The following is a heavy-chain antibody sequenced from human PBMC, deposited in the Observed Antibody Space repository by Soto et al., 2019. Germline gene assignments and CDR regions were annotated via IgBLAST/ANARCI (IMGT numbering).Heavy chain of an antibody. CDR3: ATRYGSGSYSLGSYYGMDV. Sequence: SETLSLTCTVSGGSISSYYWSWIRQPPGKGLEWIGYIYYSGSTNYNPSHKSRVTIKEDTSKNQFSLKMSSENNADTAVYYCATRYGSGSYSLGSYYGMDVWGQGTTVTVSS. D-gene: IGHD3-10*01. J-gene: IGHJ6*02. V-gene: IGHV4-59*03. CDR1: GGSISSYY. CDR2: IYYSGST.